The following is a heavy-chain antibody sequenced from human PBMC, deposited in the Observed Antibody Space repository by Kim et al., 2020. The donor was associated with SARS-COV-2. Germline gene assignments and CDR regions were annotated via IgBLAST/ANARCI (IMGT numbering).Heavy chain of an antibody. CDR2: INHSGST. Sequence: SETLSLTCAVYGGSFSGYYWSWIRQPPGKGLEWIGEINHSGSTNYNPSLKSRVTISVDTSKNQFSLKLSSVTAADTAVYYCARDGNDSSGYYYGGLWGQG. J-gene: IGHJ1*01. CDR3: ARDGNDSSGYYYGGL. CDR1: GGSFSGYY. D-gene: IGHD3-22*01. V-gene: IGHV4-34*01.